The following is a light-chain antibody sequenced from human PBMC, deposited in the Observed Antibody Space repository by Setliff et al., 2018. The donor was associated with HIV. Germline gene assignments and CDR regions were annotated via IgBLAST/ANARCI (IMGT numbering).Light chain of an antibody. V-gene: IGLV2-23*02. J-gene: IGLJ1*01. CDR3: CSYAGSNTYV. CDR1: SSDVGSYNF. CDR2: EVT. Sequence: QSALTQPASVSGSPGQSITISCTGTSSDVGSYNFVSWYQQHPGKAPKLMIYEVTKRPSGVSNRFSGSKSGNTASLTISGLQAEDEADYYCCSYAGSNTYVFGTGTKVTVL.